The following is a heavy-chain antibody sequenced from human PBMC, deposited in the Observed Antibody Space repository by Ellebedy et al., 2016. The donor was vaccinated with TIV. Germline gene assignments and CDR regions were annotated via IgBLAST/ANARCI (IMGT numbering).Heavy chain of an antibody. J-gene: IGHJ5*02. V-gene: IGHV3-7*05. Sequence: GESLKISXAASGFTFSSYWMSWVRQAPGKGLEWVANIKQDGSEKYYVDSVKGRFTISRDNSKNTLYLQMNSLRAEDTAVYYCVEAGDYDFWPFGPWGQGTLVTVSS. CDR1: GFTFSSYW. D-gene: IGHD3-3*01. CDR3: VEAGDYDFWPFGP. CDR2: IKQDGSEK.